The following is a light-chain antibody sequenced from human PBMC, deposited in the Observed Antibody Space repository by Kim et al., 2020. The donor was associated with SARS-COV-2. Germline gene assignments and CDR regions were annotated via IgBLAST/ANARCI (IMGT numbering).Light chain of an antibody. CDR3: QQYDSSPYT. CDR1: QSVSNNY. CDR2: GTS. Sequence: EIVLTQSPGTLSLSPGETATLSCRASQSVSNNYLAWYQQKPGQAPRLLIFGTSSRATDIPDRFSGSGSGTDFTLTISRLEPEDFAVYYCQQYDSSPYTFGQGTKLEI. J-gene: IGKJ2*01. V-gene: IGKV3-20*01.